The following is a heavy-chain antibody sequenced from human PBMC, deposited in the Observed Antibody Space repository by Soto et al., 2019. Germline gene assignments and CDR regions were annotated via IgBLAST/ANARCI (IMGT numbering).Heavy chain of an antibody. J-gene: IGHJ3*02. CDR3: ASPHYGDYAGAFDI. CDR2: IIPIFGTA. V-gene: IGHV1-69*01. D-gene: IGHD4-17*01. CDR1: GGTFSSYA. Sequence: QVQLVQSGAEVKKPGSSVKVSCKASGGTFSSYAISWVRQAPGQGLEWMGGIIPIFGTANYAQKFQGRVTITADESTSTADMELSSLRSEDTAVYYCASPHYGDYAGAFDIWGQGTMVTVSS.